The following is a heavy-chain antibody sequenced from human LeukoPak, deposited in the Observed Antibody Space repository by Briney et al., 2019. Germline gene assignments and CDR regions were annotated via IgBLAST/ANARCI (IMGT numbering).Heavy chain of an antibody. CDR3: ATDSTGSSWYRDWFDP. D-gene: IGHD6-13*01. CDR1: GYTLTELS. V-gene: IGHV1-24*01. CDR2: FDPEDGET. J-gene: IGHJ5*02. Sequence: ASVKVSCKVSGYTLTELSMHWVRQAPGKGLEWMGGFDPEDGETIYAQKFQGRVTMTEDTSTDTAYMELSSLRSEDTAVYYCATDSTGSSWYRDWFDPWGQGTLVTVSS.